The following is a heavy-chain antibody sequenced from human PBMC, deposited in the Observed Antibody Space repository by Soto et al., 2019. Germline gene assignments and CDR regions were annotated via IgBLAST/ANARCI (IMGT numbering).Heavy chain of an antibody. V-gene: IGHV2-5*02. Sequence: QITLKESGPTLVKPTQTLTLTCTFSGFSLSTSGVGVGWIRQPPGKALEWLALIYWDDDKRYSPSLKSRLTITKDTPKNPVVLTMTNMDPVDTATYYCARNYGGNSDDAFDIWGQGTMVTVSS. CDR1: GFSLSTSGVG. CDR3: ARNYGGNSDDAFDI. D-gene: IGHD4-17*01. J-gene: IGHJ3*02. CDR2: IYWDDDK.